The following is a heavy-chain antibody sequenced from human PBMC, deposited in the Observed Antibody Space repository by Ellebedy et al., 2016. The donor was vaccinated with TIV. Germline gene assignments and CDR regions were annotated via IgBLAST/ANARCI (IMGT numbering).Heavy chain of an antibody. J-gene: IGHJ6*02. CDR3: ARDTVTYYYYGMDV. Sequence: SETLSLXXTVSGGSISSYYWSWIRQPAGKGLEWIGRIYTSGSTNYNPSLKSRVTMSVDTSKNQFSLKLSSVTAADTAVYYCARDTVTYYYYGMDVWGQGTTVTVSS. CDR2: IYTSGST. V-gene: IGHV4-4*07. D-gene: IGHD4-17*01. CDR1: GGSISSYY.